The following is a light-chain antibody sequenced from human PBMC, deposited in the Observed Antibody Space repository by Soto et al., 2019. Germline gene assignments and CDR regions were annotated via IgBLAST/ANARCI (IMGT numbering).Light chain of an antibody. CDR3: QQYATDPLT. J-gene: IGKJ4*01. V-gene: IGKV3-20*01. Sequence: EIVLTQSPGTLSLSPGEGATLSCRASQSVGKNYLAWYQHKSGQAPRLLIHGASNRATGIPARFSGSGSGTDFTLTISRLEPEDFVAYYCQQYATDPLTFGGGTKVEI. CDR2: GAS. CDR1: QSVGKNY.